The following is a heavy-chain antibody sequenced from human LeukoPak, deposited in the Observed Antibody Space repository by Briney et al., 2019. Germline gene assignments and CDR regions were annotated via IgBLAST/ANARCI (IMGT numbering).Heavy chain of an antibody. CDR2: IYYSGST. J-gene: IGHJ4*02. CDR3: ARRGYFDY. CDR1: GGSISSYY. V-gene: IGHV4-59*08. Sequence: SETLSLTCTVSGGSISSYYWSWIRQPPGKGLEWIGYIYYSGSTDYNPSLKSRVTISVDTSKNQFSLKLSSVTAADTAVYYCARRGYFDYWGQGTLVTVSS. D-gene: IGHD3-16*01.